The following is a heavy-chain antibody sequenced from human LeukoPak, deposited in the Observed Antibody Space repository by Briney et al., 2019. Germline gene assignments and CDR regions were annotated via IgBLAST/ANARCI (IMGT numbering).Heavy chain of an antibody. Sequence: SVKVSCKASGGTFSSYAISWVRQAPGQGLEGMGGIIPIFGTANYAQKFQGRATITADEPTSTAYMELSSLRSADTAVYYCATRTFGESRFEKNDYWGPGTLVTVSS. V-gene: IGHV1-69*13. CDR3: ATRTFGESRFEKNDY. J-gene: IGHJ4*02. CDR1: GGTFSSYA. D-gene: IGHD3-10*01. CDR2: IIPIFGTA.